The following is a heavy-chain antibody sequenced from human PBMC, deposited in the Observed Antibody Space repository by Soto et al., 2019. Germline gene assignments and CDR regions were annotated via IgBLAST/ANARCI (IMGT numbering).Heavy chain of an antibody. CDR1: GFTFSKYW. V-gene: IGHV3-7*01. CDR3: ASSLEAWSFGY. Sequence: EVQLVESGGGLVQPGGSLRLSCAASGFTFSKYWMSWVRQAPGKGLEWVANIRQDGSEKYYVDSVKGRFTISRDNAKNPLYLQMNSLRAEDTAVYYCASSLEAWSFGYWGQGSLVTVSS. CDR2: IRQDGSEK. J-gene: IGHJ4*02. D-gene: IGHD3-3*01.